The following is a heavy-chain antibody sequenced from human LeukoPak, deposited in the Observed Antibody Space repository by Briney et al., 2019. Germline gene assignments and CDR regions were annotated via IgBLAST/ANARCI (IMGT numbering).Heavy chain of an antibody. CDR3: AKGVRITMVRGAFDI. Sequence: PGGSLRLSCAASGFTFSSYSMNWVRQAPGKGLEWVSSISGSNSYIYYADSMKGRFTISRDNAKNSLYLQMNSLRAEDTALYYCAKGVRITMVRGAFDIWGQGTMVTVSS. D-gene: IGHD3-10*01. V-gene: IGHV3-21*04. CDR2: ISGSNSYI. CDR1: GFTFSSYS. J-gene: IGHJ3*02.